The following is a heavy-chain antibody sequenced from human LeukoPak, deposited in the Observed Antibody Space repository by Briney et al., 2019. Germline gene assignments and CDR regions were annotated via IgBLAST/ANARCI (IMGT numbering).Heavy chain of an antibody. CDR1: GYTYTGYY. J-gene: IGHJ6*03. V-gene: IGHV1-2*02. Sequence: ASVKVSCKTSGYTYTGYYIHWVRQAPGQGLEWMGWITPNNAGTNYAQRFQGRVTMTRDTSITTIYMELNGLTSDDTAVYFCASSFSQTTTDAYHCMDVWGKGTTVTVSS. CDR3: ASSFSQTTTDAYHCMDV. D-gene: IGHD1-1*01. CDR2: ITPNNAGT.